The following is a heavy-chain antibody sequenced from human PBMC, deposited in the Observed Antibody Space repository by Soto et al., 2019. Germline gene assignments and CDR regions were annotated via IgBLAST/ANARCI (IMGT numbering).Heavy chain of an antibody. Sequence: QVQLVQSGPEVKKPGASMRVSCKTSGYTFTNYDIHWVRQATGQGLEWIGWMSPNSGRTGFAQRFQDRVNMPSNPSISTAYLHLASLTSEDTAVYYCARGLDFWSGYSRADSWGQGTLVTVSS. CDR1: GYTFTNYD. J-gene: IGHJ4*02. D-gene: IGHD3-3*01. V-gene: IGHV1-8*01. CDR2: MSPNSGRT. CDR3: ARGLDFWSGYSRADS.